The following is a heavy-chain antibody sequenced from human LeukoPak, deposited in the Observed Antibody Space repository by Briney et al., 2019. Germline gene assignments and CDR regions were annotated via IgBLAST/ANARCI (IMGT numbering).Heavy chain of an antibody. CDR3: ARGALGGYCSGANCGHAFDI. CDR2: ISSSGSYI. Sequence: GGSLRLSCAASGFTFSSYTINWVRQAPGKGLEWVSSISSSGSYIYYADSVKGRFTISRDNAKNSLDLQMNSLRAEDTAVYYCARGALGGYCSGANCGHAFDIWGQGTMVTVSS. V-gene: IGHV3-21*01. J-gene: IGHJ3*02. D-gene: IGHD2-15*01. CDR1: GFTFSSYT.